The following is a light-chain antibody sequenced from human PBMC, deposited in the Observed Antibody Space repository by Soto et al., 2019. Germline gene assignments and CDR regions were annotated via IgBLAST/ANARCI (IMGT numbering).Light chain of an antibody. CDR2: GAS. V-gene: IGKV3-15*01. J-gene: IGKJ4*01. CDR1: QSVSTN. Sequence: EIVMTQSPATLSVSPGERASLSCRASQSVSTNLAWYQQKPAQAPRLLIYGASTRATGIPARFSGGGSGTEFTLTISSLQSADFAVYYCQQYNDWPLTVGGGTKVEIK. CDR3: QQYNDWPLT.